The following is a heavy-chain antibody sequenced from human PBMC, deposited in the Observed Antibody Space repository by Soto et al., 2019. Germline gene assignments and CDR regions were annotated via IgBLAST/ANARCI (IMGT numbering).Heavy chain of an antibody. D-gene: IGHD4-17*01. CDR1: GGSISSGGYY. V-gene: IGHV4-31*03. J-gene: IGHJ6*02. Sequence: SETLSLTCTVSGGSISSGGYYWSWIRQHPGKGLEWIGYIYYSGSTYYNPSLKSRVTISVDTSKNQFSLKLSSVTAADTAVYYCARDCGATTVTTKGGDYYYGMDVWGQGTTVTVSS. CDR3: ARDCGATTVTTKGGDYYYGMDV. CDR2: IYYSGST.